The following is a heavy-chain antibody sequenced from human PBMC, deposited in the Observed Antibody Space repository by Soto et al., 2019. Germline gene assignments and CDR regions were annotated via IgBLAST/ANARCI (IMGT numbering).Heavy chain of an antibody. D-gene: IGHD3-16*01. CDR3: ARSSGGMITFGGVSGFFDY. J-gene: IGHJ4*02. Sequence: QVQLQESGPGLVKPSQTLSLTCTVSGGSISSGGYYWSWIRQHPGKGLEWIGYIYYSGSTYYNPPLKSRVTISVDTSKNPFSLKLSSVTAADTAVYYCARSSGGMITFGGVSGFFDYWGQGTLVTVSS. V-gene: IGHV4-31*03. CDR2: IYYSGST. CDR1: GGSISSGGYY.